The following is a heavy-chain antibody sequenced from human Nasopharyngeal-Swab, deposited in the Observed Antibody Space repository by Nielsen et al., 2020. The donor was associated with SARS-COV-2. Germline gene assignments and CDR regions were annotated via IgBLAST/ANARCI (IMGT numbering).Heavy chain of an antibody. CDR2: ISYDGSNK. V-gene: IGHV3-30-3*01. D-gene: IGHD6-19*01. Sequence: GESLKISCAASGFTFSSYAMHWVRQAPGKGLEWVAVISYDGSNKYYADSVKGRFTISRDNSKNTLYLQMNSLRAEDTAVYYCAREIGGSGCLDYWGQGTLVTVSS. CDR1: GFTFSSYA. CDR3: AREIGGSGCLDY. J-gene: IGHJ4*02.